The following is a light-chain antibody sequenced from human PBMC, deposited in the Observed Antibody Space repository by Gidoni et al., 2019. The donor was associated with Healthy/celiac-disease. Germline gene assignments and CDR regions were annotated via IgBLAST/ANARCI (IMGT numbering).Light chain of an antibody. CDR3: QVWDSSSDLVV. CDR2: DDS. J-gene: IGLJ2*01. V-gene: IGLV3-21*02. Sequence: SYVLTQPPSVSVAPGQTARITCGGNNLGSKSVHWYHQNPGQAPVLVVYDDSDRPSGIPERFSGSNSGNTATLTISMVEAGDEADYYCQVWDSSSDLVVFGGGTKLTVL. CDR1: NLGSKS.